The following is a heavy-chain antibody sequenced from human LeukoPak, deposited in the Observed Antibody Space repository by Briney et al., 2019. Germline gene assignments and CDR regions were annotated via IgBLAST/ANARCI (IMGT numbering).Heavy chain of an antibody. Sequence: GGSLRLSCAASGFTFSSYAMSWVRQAPGKGLEWVSAISGSGGSTYYADSVEGRFTISRDNSKNTLYLQMNSLRAEDTAVYYCAKDHRNYDFWSGYYSFDYWGQGTLVTVSS. CDR1: GFTFSSYA. CDR3: AKDHRNYDFWSGYYSFDY. J-gene: IGHJ4*02. CDR2: ISGSGGST. V-gene: IGHV3-23*01. D-gene: IGHD3-3*01.